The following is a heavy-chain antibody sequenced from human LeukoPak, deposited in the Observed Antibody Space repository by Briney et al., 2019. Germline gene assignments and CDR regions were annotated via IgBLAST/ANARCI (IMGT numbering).Heavy chain of an antibody. Sequence: PGGSLRLSCAASGFTFSKYGMHWVRQAPGKGLEWVAIISYDGSVKYYGDSVKGRFSVSRDNSKNTLYLQMNSLRAEDTAVYYCAQGVLWFGELPQVDYWGQGTLVTVSS. D-gene: IGHD3-10*01. CDR2: ISYDGSVK. CDR3: AQGVLWFGELPQVDY. CDR1: GFTFSKYG. J-gene: IGHJ4*02. V-gene: IGHV3-30*18.